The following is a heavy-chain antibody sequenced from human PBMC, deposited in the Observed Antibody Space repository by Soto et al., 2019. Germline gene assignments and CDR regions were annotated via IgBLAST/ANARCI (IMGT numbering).Heavy chain of an antibody. Sequence: NPSETLSLTCGASGGTVASSHWWSWVRQSPGRGLEWIGNVYHTGDTNFNPSLQSRVTFSVDKSNNQFSLRLTSVTAADTAVYFCAREIVTAGGNNYFDPWGPGTLVTVSS. CDR2: VYHTGDT. V-gene: IGHV4-4*02. CDR1: GGTVASSHW. CDR3: AREIVTAGGNNYFDP. D-gene: IGHD2-21*02. J-gene: IGHJ5*02.